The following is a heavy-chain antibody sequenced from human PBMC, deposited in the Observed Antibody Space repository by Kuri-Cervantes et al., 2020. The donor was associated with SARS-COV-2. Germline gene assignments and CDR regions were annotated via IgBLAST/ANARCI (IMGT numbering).Heavy chain of an antibody. V-gene: IGHV1-69*05. J-gene: IGHJ6*03. CDR1: GGTFSSYA. Sequence: SVKVSCKASGGTFSSYAISWVRQAPGQGLEWMGGIIPIFGTANYAQKFQGRVTITTDESTSTAYMELSSLRSEDTAVYYCTRQGYSSSWYPYYYYMDVWGKGTTVTVSS. CDR3: TRQGYSSSWYPYYYYMDV. D-gene: IGHD6-13*01. CDR2: IIPIFGTA.